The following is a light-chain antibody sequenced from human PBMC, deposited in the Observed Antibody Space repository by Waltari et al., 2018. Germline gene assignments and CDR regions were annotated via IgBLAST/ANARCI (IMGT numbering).Light chain of an antibody. CDR3: QQYNSYPYT. J-gene: IGKJ2*01. V-gene: IGKV1-5*03. CDR2: KAS. CDR1: QSISSW. Sequence: DIQMTPSPSTLSASVGARVTITCRASQSISSWLAWYQQKPGKATKLLIYKASSLESGVPSRFSGSGSGTEFTLTISSLQPDDFATYYCQQYNSYPYTFGQGTKLEIK.